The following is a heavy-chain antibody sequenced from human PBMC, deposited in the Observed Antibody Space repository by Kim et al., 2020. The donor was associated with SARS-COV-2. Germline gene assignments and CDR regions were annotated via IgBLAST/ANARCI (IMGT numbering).Heavy chain of an antibody. V-gene: IGHV3-30*02. D-gene: IGHD6-13*01. J-gene: IGHJ6*03. Sequence: SVNGRLTISRDNSKNTLYLQMNSLGAEDTAVYYWAKGRISRWYYYYYMDVWGKGTTVTVSS. CDR3: AKGRISRWYYYYYMDV.